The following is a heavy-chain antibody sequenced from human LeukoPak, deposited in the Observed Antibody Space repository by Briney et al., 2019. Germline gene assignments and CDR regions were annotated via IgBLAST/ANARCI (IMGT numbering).Heavy chain of an antibody. V-gene: IGHV3-21*01. Sequence: GGSLKLSCAASGFTFSSYSMNWVRQAPGKGLEWVPSISSSSSYIYYADSVKGRFTISRDNAKNSLYLQMNSLRAEDTAVYYCASDNGYGDYVLDYWGQGTLVTVSS. J-gene: IGHJ4*02. CDR2: ISSSSSYI. CDR3: ASDNGYGDYVLDY. CDR1: GFTFSSYS. D-gene: IGHD4-17*01.